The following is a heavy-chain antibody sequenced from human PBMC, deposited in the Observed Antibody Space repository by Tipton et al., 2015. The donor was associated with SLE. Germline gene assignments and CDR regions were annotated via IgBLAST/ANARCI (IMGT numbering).Heavy chain of an antibody. CDR3: ATGAPWSGSLFDH. J-gene: IGHJ4*02. CDR2: IKSRSAGGTT. V-gene: IGHV3-15*05. Sequence: GSLRLSCAASGFTFTTTWMAWVRQAPGKGLEWVGRIKSRSAGGTTDYAAPVKDRFTISRDDSKNTLYLQINSLRTEDTAVYYCATGAPWSGSLFDHWGQGTLVIVSS. D-gene: IGHD3-3*01. CDR1: GFTFTTTW.